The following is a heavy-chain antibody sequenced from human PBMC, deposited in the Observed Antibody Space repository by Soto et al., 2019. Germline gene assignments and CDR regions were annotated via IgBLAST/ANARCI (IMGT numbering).Heavy chain of an antibody. V-gene: IGHV3-33*01. CDR2: IWYDGSNK. CDR1: GFTFSSYG. Sequence: GGSLRLSCAASGFTFSSYGMHWDRQAPGKGLEWVAVIWYDGSNKYYADSVKGRFTIPRDNSKNTLYLQMNSLRAEDTAVYYCARDPEFIAAAGIGYYFDYWGQGTLVTVSS. CDR3: ARDPEFIAAAGIGYYFDY. J-gene: IGHJ4*02. D-gene: IGHD6-13*01.